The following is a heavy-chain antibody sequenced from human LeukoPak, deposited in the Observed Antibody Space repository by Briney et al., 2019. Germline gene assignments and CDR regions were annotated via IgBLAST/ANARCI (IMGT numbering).Heavy chain of an antibody. CDR1: GFTFSSYS. V-gene: IGHV3-48*01. J-gene: IGHJ4*02. CDR3: ARDGGFLDY. Sequence: PGGSLRLSCAAPGFTFSSYSKNWVRQAPGKGLEWVSYISSSSSTIYYADSVKGRFTISRDNAKNSLHLQMNSLRAEDTAVYYCARDGGFLDYWGQGTLVTVSS. CDR2: ISSSSSTI. D-gene: IGHD3-3*01.